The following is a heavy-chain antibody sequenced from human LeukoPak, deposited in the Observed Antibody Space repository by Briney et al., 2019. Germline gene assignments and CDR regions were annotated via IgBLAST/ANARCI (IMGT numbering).Heavy chain of an antibody. CDR1: GGSISSGGYS. CDR3: ARGHSEWWFDP. V-gene: IGHV4-30-2*01. J-gene: IGHJ5*02. D-gene: IGHD2-8*01. Sequence: SETLSLTCAVSGGSISSGGYSWSWIRQPPGQGLVWIVCIYHSGSTYYNPSLKRRVTISVDRSKNQFSLKLSSVTAADTAVYYCARGHSEWWFDPWGQGTLVTVSS. CDR2: IYHSGST.